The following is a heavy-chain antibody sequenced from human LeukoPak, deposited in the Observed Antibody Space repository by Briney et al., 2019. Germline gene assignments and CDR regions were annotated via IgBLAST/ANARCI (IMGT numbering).Heavy chain of an antibody. J-gene: IGHJ6*03. V-gene: IGHV4-59*01. D-gene: IGHD4-17*01. Sequence: SETLSLTCTVSGGSISSYYWSWIRQPPGKGLEWIGYIYYSGSTNYNPSLKSRVTISIDTSKNQFSLGLRSVTAADTAVYYCARAQEGSGDQNYYYDMDVWGKGTTVTVSS. CDR1: GGSISSYY. CDR3: ARAQEGSGDQNYYYDMDV. CDR2: IYYSGST.